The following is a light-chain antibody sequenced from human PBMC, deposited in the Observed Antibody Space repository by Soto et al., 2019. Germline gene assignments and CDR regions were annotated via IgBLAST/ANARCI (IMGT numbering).Light chain of an antibody. CDR1: SSNIGRNS. CDR3: ASWDDNLNGPLL. CDR2: NNN. V-gene: IGLV1-44*01. Sequence: QSALTLPPSASGTPGQRVTISCSGGSSNIGRNSVSWYQQVPGTAPKLIIFNNNERPSGIPGRFSGSKSGASASLAIVGLQSEDEADYFCASWDDNLNGPLLFGGGTKVTVL. J-gene: IGLJ2*01.